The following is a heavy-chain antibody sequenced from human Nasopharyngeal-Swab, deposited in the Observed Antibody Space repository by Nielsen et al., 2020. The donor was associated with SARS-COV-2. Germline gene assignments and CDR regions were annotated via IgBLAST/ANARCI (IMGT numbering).Heavy chain of an antibody. CDR1: GFTVSSNY. CDR2: IYSGGST. D-gene: IGHD6-13*01. Sequence: GGSLRLSCAASGFTVSSNYMRWVRQAPGKGLEWVSAIYSGGSTFYADSVKARFTISRDNSKNTLYLQMNSLSAEETAVYYCARDLTAAGGYQYYGMDVWGQGTTVTVSS. J-gene: IGHJ6*02. CDR3: ARDLTAAGGYQYYGMDV. V-gene: IGHV3-53*01.